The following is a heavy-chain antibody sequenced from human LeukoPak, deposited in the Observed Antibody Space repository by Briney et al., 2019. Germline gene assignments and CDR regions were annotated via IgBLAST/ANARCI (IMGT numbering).Heavy chain of an antibody. V-gene: IGHV5-51*01. Sequence: GESLKISCKGSGYSFTNYWIGWVRQMPGKGLEWVGIIYPGDSETTYSPSFQGQVIISADKSISTAYLQWSSLKASDTATYYCARGITIFGVVYSFDPWGQGTLVTVSS. CDR3: ARGITIFGVVYSFDP. CDR2: IYPGDSET. J-gene: IGHJ5*02. CDR1: GYSFTNYW. D-gene: IGHD3-3*01.